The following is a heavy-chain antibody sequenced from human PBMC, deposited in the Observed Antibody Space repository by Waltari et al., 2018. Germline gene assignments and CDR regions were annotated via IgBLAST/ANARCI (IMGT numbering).Heavy chain of an antibody. V-gene: IGHV4-34*01. J-gene: IGHJ4*02. Sequence: QVQLQQWGAGLLKPSETLSLTCAVYGGSFSGYYWSWIRQPPGKGLEWIGEINHSGSTNNNPSLKSRVTISVDTSKNQFSLKLSSVTAADTAVYYCARGPFDDYWGQGTLVTVSS. D-gene: IGHD3-10*01. CDR2: INHSGST. CDR1: GGSFSGYY. CDR3: ARGPFDDY.